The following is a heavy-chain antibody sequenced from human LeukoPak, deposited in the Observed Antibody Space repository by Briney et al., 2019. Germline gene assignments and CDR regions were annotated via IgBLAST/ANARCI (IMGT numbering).Heavy chain of an antibody. D-gene: IGHD3-22*01. CDR3: AKGSYYDSSGSFYFDY. Sequence: GGSLRLSCAASGFTLSSYAMSWVRQAPGKGLEWVSGISGSGDNTYYADSVKGRFTISRDNSKNTLYVQVNSLGTEDTAAYYCAKGSYYDSSGSFYFDYWGQGTLGTVSS. CDR2: ISGSGDNT. J-gene: IGHJ4*02. CDR1: GFTLSSYA. V-gene: IGHV3-23*01.